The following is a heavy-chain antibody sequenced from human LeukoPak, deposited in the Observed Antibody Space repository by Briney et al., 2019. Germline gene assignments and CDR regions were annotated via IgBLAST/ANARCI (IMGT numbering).Heavy chain of an antibody. CDR1: GFTFSDYY. CDR2: IRSSGTTI. D-gene: IGHD6-19*01. J-gene: IGHJ4*02. V-gene: IGHV3-11*04. Sequence: GALRLSCVASGFTFSDYYMSWIRQAPGKGLEWVSYIRSSGTTIHYADSVKGRFTISRDSAKNSLYLQMNSLRAEDTAVYYCARDRGAVTDVFDYWGQGTLVTVSS. CDR3: ARDRGAVTDVFDY.